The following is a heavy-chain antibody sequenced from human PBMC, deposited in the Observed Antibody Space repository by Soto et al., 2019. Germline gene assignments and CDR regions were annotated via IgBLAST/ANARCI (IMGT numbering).Heavy chain of an antibody. CDR3: ARVASSSSGGHLYYYYGMDV. Sequence: GGSLRLSCAASGFTVSSNYMSWVRQAPGKGLEWVSVIYSGGSTYYADSVKGRFTISRDNSKNTLYLQMNSLRAEDTAVYYCARVASSSSGGHLYYYYGMDVWGQGTTVTAP. D-gene: IGHD6-6*01. CDR2: IYSGGST. CDR1: GFTVSSNY. J-gene: IGHJ6*02. V-gene: IGHV3-53*01.